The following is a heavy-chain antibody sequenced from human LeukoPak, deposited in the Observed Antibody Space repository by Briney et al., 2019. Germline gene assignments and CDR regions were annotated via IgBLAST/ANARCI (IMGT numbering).Heavy chain of an antibody. CDR3: ARDLWGSGIDN. D-gene: IGHD3-10*01. CDR1: GYSISSGYY. Sequence: SETLSLACTVSGYSISSGYYWGWIRQPAGKGLEWIGRIYPSGSTNYNPSLKSRVTISVDTSKNHFSLKLSSVTAADTAVYYCARDLWGSGIDNWGQGTLVTVSS. V-gene: IGHV4-38-2*02. J-gene: IGHJ4*02. CDR2: IYPSGST.